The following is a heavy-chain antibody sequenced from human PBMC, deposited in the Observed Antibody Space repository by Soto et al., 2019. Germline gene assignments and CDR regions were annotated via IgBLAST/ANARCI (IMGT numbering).Heavy chain of an antibody. CDR3: ARVGTGTRAIGAFDI. CDR2: ISSSSSYI. D-gene: IGHD1-7*01. Sequence: EVQLVESGGGLVKPGGSLRLSCAASGFTFSSYSMNWVRQAPGKGLEWVSSISSSSSYIYYADSVKGRFTISRDNAKNSLYLQMNSLRAEDTAVYYFARVGTGTRAIGAFDIWGQGTMVTVSS. V-gene: IGHV3-21*01. J-gene: IGHJ3*02. CDR1: GFTFSSYS.